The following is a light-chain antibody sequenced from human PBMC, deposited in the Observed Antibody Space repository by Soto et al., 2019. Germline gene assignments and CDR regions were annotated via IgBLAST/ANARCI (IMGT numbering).Light chain of an antibody. CDR2: GNS. J-gene: IGLJ2*01. CDR3: QSYDSSLSVL. Sequence: QSVLTQPPSVSGAPGQRVTISCTGSSSNIGAGYDVHWYQQLPGTAPNLLIYGNSNRPSGVPDRFSGSKSGTSASLAITGLQAEDAADYYCQSYDSSLSVLFGGGTKLTVL. CDR1: SSNIGAGYD. V-gene: IGLV1-40*01.